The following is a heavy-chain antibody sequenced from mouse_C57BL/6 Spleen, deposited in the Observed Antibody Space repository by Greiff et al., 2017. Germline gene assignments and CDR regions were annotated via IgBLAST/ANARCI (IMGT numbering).Heavy chain of an antibody. J-gene: IGHJ2*01. V-gene: IGHV1-15*01. CDR2: IDPETGGT. CDR3: TSGENYFDY. CDR1: GYTFTDYE. Sequence: QVQLQQSGAELVRPGASVTLSCKASGYTFTDYEMHWVKQTPVHGLEWIGAIDPETGGTAYNQKFKGKAILTADKSSSTAYMELRSLTSEDSAVYYGTSGENYFDYWGQGTTLTVSS.